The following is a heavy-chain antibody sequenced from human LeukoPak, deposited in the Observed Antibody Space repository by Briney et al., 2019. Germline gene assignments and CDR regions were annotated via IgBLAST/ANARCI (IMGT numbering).Heavy chain of an antibody. CDR1: GGSISSYY. CDR2: IYYSGST. CDR3: ARHYGP. J-gene: IGHJ5*02. Sequence: PSETLSLTCTVAGGSISSYYWSWIRQPAGKGLEWIGNIYYSGSTNYNPSLKSRVTISVDTSKNQFSLKLNSVTAADTAVYYCARHYGPWGQGTLVTVSS. V-gene: IGHV4-59*08. D-gene: IGHD3-10*01.